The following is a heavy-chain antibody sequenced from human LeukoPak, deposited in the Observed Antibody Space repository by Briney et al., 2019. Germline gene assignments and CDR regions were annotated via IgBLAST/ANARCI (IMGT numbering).Heavy chain of an antibody. CDR2: SNPNSGGT. V-gene: IGHV1-2*02. J-gene: IGHJ5*02. CDR1: GYTFTGYY. CDR3: ARQYETGQGWFDP. D-gene: IGHD1-14*01. Sequence: ASVKVSCKASGYTFTGYYMHWVRQAPGQGVEWMGWSNPNSGGTNYAQKFQGTVTMTRDTSISTAYMEPSRLRSDDPAVYYCARQYETGQGWFDPWGQGTLVTVSS.